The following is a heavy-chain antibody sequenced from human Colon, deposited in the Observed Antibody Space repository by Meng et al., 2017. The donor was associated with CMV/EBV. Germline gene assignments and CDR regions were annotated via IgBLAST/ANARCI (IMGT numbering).Heavy chain of an antibody. CDR1: GFTVGHCA. D-gene: IGHD3-9*01. CDR2: ITTSGGCC. CDR3: AKSTPDHFDYYFGA. V-gene: IGHV3-23*01. J-gene: IGHJ5*02. Sequence: CGFTVGHCAMSWFRQAPVRQLAWKSAITTSGGCCYYATSVKRRFNIPRANSQNTLYLQMNRLGGDDTAIYYCAKSTPDHFDYYFGARAQGILVTVSS.